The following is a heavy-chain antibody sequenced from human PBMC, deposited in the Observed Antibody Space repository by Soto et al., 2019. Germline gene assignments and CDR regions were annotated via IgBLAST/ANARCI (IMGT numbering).Heavy chain of an antibody. V-gene: IGHV4-31*02. Sequence: GSTYYNPSLKSRVTISVDTSKNQFSLKLSSVTAADTAVYYCARDYRHCSGGSCYSFWFDPWGQGTLVTFSS. CDR3: ARDYRHCSGGSCYSFWFDP. J-gene: IGHJ5*02. CDR2: GST. D-gene: IGHD2-15*01.